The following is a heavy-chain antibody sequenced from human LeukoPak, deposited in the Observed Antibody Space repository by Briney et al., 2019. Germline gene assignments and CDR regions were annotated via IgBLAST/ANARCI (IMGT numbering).Heavy chain of an antibody. V-gene: IGHV3-48*02. CDR2: ISSSSSTI. Sequence: GGSLRLSCAASGFTFSSYSMNWVRQAPGKGLEWVSYISSSSSTIYYADSVKGRFTISRDNAKNSLYLQMSSLRDEDTAVYYCARDRYCSGGSCPARGRFDPWGQGTLVTVSS. CDR3: ARDRYCSGGSCPARGRFDP. J-gene: IGHJ5*02. CDR1: GFTFSSYS. D-gene: IGHD2-15*01.